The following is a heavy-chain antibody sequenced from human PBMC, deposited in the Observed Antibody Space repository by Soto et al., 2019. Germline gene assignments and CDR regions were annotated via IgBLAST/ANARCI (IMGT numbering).Heavy chain of an antibody. J-gene: IGHJ5*02. CDR3: ARDQRSGPINWFDP. D-gene: IGHD3-3*01. CDR2: ISAYNGNT. Sequence: ASVKVSCKASGYTFTIYGISWVRQAPGQGLEWMGWISAYNGNTNYAQKLQGRVTMTTDTSTSTAYMELRSLRSDDTAVYYCARDQRSGPINWFDPWGQGTLVTVSS. CDR1: GYTFTIYG. V-gene: IGHV1-18*01.